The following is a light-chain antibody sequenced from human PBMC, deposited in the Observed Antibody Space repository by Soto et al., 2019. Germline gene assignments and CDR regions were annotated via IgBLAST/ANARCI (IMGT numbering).Light chain of an antibody. CDR3: ATWDDSPNGLI. CDR1: TSNIGSNT. J-gene: IGLJ2*01. Sequence: QSVLTQPPSASGTPGQTVTMSCSGSTSNIGSNTVTWYQQFPGSAPKVLIYLNNQRRSGVPDRFSGSKSGNSAFLAITGLRSEDEADYYCATWDDSPNGLIFGGGTKLTVL. V-gene: IGLV1-44*01. CDR2: LNN.